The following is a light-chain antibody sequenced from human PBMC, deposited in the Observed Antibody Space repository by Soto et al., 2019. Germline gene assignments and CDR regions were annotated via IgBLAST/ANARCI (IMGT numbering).Light chain of an antibody. Sequence: EIVLTQSPATLSLSPGERATLSCRASQSIGTYLAWYQQKPGQAPRLLIYDASNRATGIPARFSGGGSGTDFTLPISSLEPEDFAVYYCQQRNPLTFGGGTKVEIK. CDR1: QSIGTY. V-gene: IGKV3-11*01. J-gene: IGKJ4*01. CDR2: DAS. CDR3: QQRNPLT.